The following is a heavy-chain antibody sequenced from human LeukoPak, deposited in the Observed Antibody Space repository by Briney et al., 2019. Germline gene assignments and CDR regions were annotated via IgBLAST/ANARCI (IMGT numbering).Heavy chain of an antibody. D-gene: IGHD5-12*01. CDR3: ARVRGYSGYDSGRYYYYNYMDV. CDR1: GFTFSNYA. CDR2: ISGSGGST. V-gene: IGHV3-23*01. J-gene: IGHJ6*03. Sequence: GGSLRLSCAASGFTFSNYAMSWVRQAPGKGLEWVSAISGSGGSTYYADSVKGRFTISRDNSKNTLYLQMNSLRAEDTAVYYCARVRGYSGYDSGRYYYYNYMDVWGKGTTVTISS.